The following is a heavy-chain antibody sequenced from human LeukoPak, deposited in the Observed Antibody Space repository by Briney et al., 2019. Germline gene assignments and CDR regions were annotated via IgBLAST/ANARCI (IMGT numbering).Heavy chain of an antibody. Sequence: ASVKVSCKASGYIFTSYVMHWVRQAPGQRLEWMGWINAGNGNTKSSQKFQGRVTIIRDTSASTAYMEVSSLRSEDTSVYYCARASPGYSYDYFDYWGQGTLVTVSS. J-gene: IGHJ4*02. V-gene: IGHV1-3*01. CDR3: ARASPGYSYDYFDY. CDR2: INAGNGNT. CDR1: GYIFTSYV. D-gene: IGHD5-18*01.